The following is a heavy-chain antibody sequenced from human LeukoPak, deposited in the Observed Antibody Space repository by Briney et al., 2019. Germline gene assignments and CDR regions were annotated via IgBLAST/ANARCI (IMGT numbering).Heavy chain of an antibody. V-gene: IGHV1-18*01. J-gene: IGHJ4*02. CDR3: ARDRSVFGVTVPFDY. CDR2: ISAYNGNT. D-gene: IGHD3-16*02. CDR1: GYTFTSYG. Sequence: ASVKVSCKASGYTFTSYGISWVRQAPGQGLEWMGWISAYNGNTNYAQKLQGRVTMTTDTSTSTAYTELRSLRSDDTAVYYCARDRSVFGVTVPFDYWGQGTLVTVSS.